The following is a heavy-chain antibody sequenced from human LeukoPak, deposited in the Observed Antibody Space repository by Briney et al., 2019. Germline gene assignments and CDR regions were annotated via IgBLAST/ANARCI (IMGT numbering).Heavy chain of an antibody. CDR2: IYSSGST. CDR1: GFSVSSDY. CDR3: VRATSSLAFDI. D-gene: IGHD6-6*01. Sequence: GGSLRLSCAASGFSVSSDYINWFRQAPGKGLEWVSVIYSSGSTYYADSVEGRFTISRHTSENTLYLHMNNLRPEDTAVYYCVRATSSLAFDIWGQGTEVTVSS. J-gene: IGHJ3*02. V-gene: IGHV3-53*04.